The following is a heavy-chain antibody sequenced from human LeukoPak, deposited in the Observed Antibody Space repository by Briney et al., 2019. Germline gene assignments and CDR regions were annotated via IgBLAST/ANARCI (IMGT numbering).Heavy chain of an antibody. Sequence: ASVKVSCKASGYTFTSYAMHWVRQAPGQRLEWMGWINAGNGNTKYSQKFQGRVTITRDTSASTAYMELSSLRSEDTAVHYCARLSGYSYGASYFDYWGQGTLVTVSS. CDR1: GYTFTSYA. V-gene: IGHV1-3*01. D-gene: IGHD5-18*01. J-gene: IGHJ4*02. CDR2: INAGNGNT. CDR3: ARLSGYSYGASYFDY.